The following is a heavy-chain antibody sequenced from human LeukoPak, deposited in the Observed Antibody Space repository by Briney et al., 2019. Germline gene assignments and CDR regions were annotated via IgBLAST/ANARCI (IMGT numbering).Heavy chain of an antibody. Sequence: SVKVSCKASGGTFSSYAISWVRQAPGQGLEWMGGIIPIFGTANYAQKFQGRVTITADESTSTAYMELSSLRSEDTAVYYCARDFIPKILGSGSYYKTFPLGWFDPWGQGTLVTVSS. V-gene: IGHV1-69*01. CDR1: GGTFSSYA. J-gene: IGHJ5*02. CDR2: IIPIFGTA. D-gene: IGHD3-10*01. CDR3: ARDFIPKILGSGSYYKTFPLGWFDP.